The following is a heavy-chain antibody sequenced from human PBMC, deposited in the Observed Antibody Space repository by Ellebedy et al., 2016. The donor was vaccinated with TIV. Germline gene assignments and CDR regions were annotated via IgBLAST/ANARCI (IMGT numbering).Heavy chain of an antibody. V-gene: IGHV3-30-3*01. CDR2: ISYEGSNK. J-gene: IGHJ4*02. CDR3: ARGDYGGYPVY. D-gene: IGHD4/OR15-4a*01. CDR1: GFTFSSYA. Sequence: GESLKIYCAASGFTFSSYAMHCVRQAPGTGLEWVAVISYEGSNKDYADSVKVRLTISRDNSKNTLYLQMNSLRAEDTAVYSCARGDYGGYPVYWGQGTLVTVSS.